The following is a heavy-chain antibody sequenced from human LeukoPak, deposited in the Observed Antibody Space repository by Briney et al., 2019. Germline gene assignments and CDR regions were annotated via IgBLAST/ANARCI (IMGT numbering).Heavy chain of an antibody. CDR3: ARQYCSSTSCYRYFDY. CDR2: IKQDGSEK. V-gene: IGHV3-7*01. CDR1: GFTFSSYW. Sequence: GGSLRLSCAASGFTFSSYWMSWVRQAPGKGLEWVANIKQDGSEKYYVDSVKGRFTISRDNAKNSPYLQMNILRDEDTAVYYCARQYCSSTSCYRYFDYWGQGTLVTVSS. D-gene: IGHD2-2*02. J-gene: IGHJ4*02.